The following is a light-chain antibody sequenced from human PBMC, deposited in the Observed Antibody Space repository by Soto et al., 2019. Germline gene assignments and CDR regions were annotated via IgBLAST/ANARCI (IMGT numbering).Light chain of an antibody. CDR3: SSFTSSMTNV. CDR1: SSDVGGYNS. CDR2: DVT. V-gene: IGLV2-14*01. J-gene: IGLJ1*01. Sequence: QSALTQPASVSGSPGQSITISCTGTSSDVGGYNSVSWYQQHPGEAPKLILYDVTDRPSGVSYRFSGSKSGNTASLTISGLQAADEADYFCSSFTSSMTNVFGSGTKVTVL.